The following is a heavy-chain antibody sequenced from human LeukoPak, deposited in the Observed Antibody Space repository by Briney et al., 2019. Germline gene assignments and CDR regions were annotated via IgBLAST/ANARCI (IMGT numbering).Heavy chain of an antibody. D-gene: IGHD5-24*01. CDR2: TYYRSKWYN. J-gene: IGHJ6*02. CDR1: GDSVSSNSAA. CDR3: ARDQIEMATIMDCYYGMDV. Sequence: SQTLSLTCAISGDSVSSNSAAWNWIRQSPSRGLEWLGRTYYRSKWYNDYAVSVKSQITINPDTSKNQFSLQLNSVTPEDTAVYYCARDQIEMATIMDCYYGMDVWGQGTTVTVSS. V-gene: IGHV6-1*01.